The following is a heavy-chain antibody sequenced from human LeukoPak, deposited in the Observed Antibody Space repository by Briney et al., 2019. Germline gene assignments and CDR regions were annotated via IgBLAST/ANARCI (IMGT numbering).Heavy chain of an antibody. CDR2: IYTSGST. D-gene: IGHD1-26*01. V-gene: IGHV4-4*07. CDR1: GGSISSYY. CDR3: ARDFSGSYLGYFDY. J-gene: IGHJ4*02. Sequence: SETLSLTCTVSGGSISSYYRSWIRQPAGKGLEWIGRIYTSGSTNYNPSLKSRVTMSVDTSKNQFSLKLSSVTAADTAVYYCARDFSGSYLGYFDYWGQGTLVTVSS.